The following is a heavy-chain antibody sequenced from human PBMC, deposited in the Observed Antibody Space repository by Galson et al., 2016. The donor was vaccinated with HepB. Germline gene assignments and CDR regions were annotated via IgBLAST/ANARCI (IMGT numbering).Heavy chain of an antibody. CDR1: GFSLNTSGMC. Sequence: PALVKPTQTLTLTCTFSGFSLNTSGMCVSWVRQPPGKALEWLGVIDWDDDKYYSTSLKTRLTISKDTSKNQVVLTMTNMDPVDTATYYCARIVRGFWGGYHIDHYRDYALDAWGQGTTVTVS. CDR2: IDWDDDK. J-gene: IGHJ6*02. CDR3: ARIVRGFWGGYHIDHYRDYALDA. V-gene: IGHV2-70*20. D-gene: IGHD3-3*01.